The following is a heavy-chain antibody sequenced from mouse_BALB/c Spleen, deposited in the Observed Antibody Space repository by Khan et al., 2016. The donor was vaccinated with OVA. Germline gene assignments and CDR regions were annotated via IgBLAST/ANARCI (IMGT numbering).Heavy chain of an antibody. CDR2: ISSSGRT. V-gene: IGHV3-2*02. CDR1: GYSITSDYA. Sequence: EVQLQESGPGLVKPSQSLSLTCTVTGYSITSDYAWNWIRQFPGNKLEWMGYISSSGRTSYNPSLQSRLSITRDTSTNPFFLQLNSVTTEDTATYYGARSVTITTVVATDVDYWGQGTTLTVSS. CDR3: ARSVTITTVVATDVDY. D-gene: IGHD1-1*01. J-gene: IGHJ2*01.